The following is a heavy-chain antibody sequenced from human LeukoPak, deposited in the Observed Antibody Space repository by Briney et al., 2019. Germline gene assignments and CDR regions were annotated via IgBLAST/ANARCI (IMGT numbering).Heavy chain of an antibody. D-gene: IGHD3-16*01. J-gene: IGHJ2*01. V-gene: IGHV3-21*01. Sequence: PGGSLRLSCAASGFTFSSHSLSWVRQAPGKGLEWVSSISSSSSSIYYADSVKGRFTISTDNAKNTLYLQMNSLRAEDTAVYYCARDGGTDTHDWYFDLWGRGTQVTVSS. CDR3: ARDGGTDTHDWYFDL. CDR1: GFTFSSHS. CDR2: ISSSSSSI.